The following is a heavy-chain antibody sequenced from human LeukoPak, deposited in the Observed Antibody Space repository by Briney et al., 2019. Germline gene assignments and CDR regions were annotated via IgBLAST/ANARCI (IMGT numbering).Heavy chain of an antibody. CDR1: GASITSDGYY. D-gene: IGHD5-18*01. Sequence: PSETLSLTCNVSGASITSDGYYWKWIRQHPGQGLEWIGYISFSRTTYSHTSLMSRSTISLDTSKNQFSLKLSSVTAGDADVYFCARDDRRGFSYAAGFDYWGQGTLVTVSS. J-gene: IGHJ4*02. V-gene: IGHV4-31*03. CDR3: ARDDRRGFSYAAGFDY. CDR2: ISFSRTT.